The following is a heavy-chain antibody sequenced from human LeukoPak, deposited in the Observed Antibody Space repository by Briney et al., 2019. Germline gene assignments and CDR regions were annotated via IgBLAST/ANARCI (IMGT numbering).Heavy chain of an antibody. D-gene: IGHD1/OR15-1a*01. CDR1: GGSISSYY. CDR3: AKRTAYALDI. V-gene: IGHV4-59*01. J-gene: IGHJ3*02. CDR2: IYYSGST. Sequence: NPSETLSLTCTVSGGSISSYYWSWIRQPPGKGLEWIGYIYYSGSTNYNPSLKSRVTISVDTSKNQFSLRLSSVTAADTAVHYCAKRTAYALDIWGKGTMVTVSS.